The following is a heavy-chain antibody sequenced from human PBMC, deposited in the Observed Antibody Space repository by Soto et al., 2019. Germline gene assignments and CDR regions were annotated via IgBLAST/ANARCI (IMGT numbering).Heavy chain of an antibody. CDR3: AKLGGYCSGGSCAGHFFDY. CDR1: GFTFNIYA. V-gene: IGHV3-23*01. CDR2: IDGRDRRRVSTVGGDGDST. Sequence: GGSLRLSCAASGFTFNIYAMSWVRQAPGKGLEWVSAIDGRDRRRVSTVGGDGDSTYYADSIKGRFTISRDSSNLYLQMNSLRADDTAIYYCAKLGGYCSGGSCAGHFFDYWGQGTLVTVSS. D-gene: IGHD2-15*01. J-gene: IGHJ4*02.